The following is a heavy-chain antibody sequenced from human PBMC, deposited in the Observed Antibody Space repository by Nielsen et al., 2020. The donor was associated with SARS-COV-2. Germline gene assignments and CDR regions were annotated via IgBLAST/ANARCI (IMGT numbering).Heavy chain of an antibody. J-gene: IGHJ6*02. CDR2: ISWNSGSI. Sequence: GGSLRLSCAASGFTFDDHAMHWVRQAPGKGLEWVSGISWNSGSIAYADSVKGRFTISRDNAKSSLYLQMNSLRAEDTALYYCARLRDVVATGGMDVWGQGTTVTVSS. D-gene: IGHD5-12*01. CDR3: ARLRDVVATGGMDV. V-gene: IGHV3-9*01. CDR1: GFTFDDHA.